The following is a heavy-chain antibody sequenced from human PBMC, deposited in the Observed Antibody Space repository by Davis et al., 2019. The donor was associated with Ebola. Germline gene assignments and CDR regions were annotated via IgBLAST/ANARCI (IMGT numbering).Heavy chain of an antibody. V-gene: IGHV1-2*02. Sequence: AASVKVSCKASGYTFISYDMHWVRQAPGHGLEWIGVIDPRDGTTHYGQKFQGRITMTRDTSISTAYVELSGLTSDDTAVYYCARACGGGSCFSPDFWGQGTLVTVSS. CDR3: ARACGGGSCFSPDF. CDR1: GYTFISYD. D-gene: IGHD2-15*01. CDR2: IDPRDGTT. J-gene: IGHJ4*02.